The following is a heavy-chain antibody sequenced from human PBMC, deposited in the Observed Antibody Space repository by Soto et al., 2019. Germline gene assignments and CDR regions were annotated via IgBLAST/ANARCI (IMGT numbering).Heavy chain of an antibody. J-gene: IGHJ3*02. CDR2: INSDGSST. Sequence: PGGSLRLSCAASGFTFTTYAMHWVRQAPGKGLVWVSRINSDGSSTSYADSVKGRFTISRDNAKNTLYLQMNSLRAEDTAVYYCARAGTTYIKSGDAFDIWGQGTMVTVSS. CDR3: ARAGTTYIKSGDAFDI. D-gene: IGHD1-7*01. CDR1: GFTFTTYA. V-gene: IGHV3-74*01.